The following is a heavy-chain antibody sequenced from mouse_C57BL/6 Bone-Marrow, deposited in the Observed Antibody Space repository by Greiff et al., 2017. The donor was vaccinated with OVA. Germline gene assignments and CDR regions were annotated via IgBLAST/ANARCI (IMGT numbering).Heavy chain of an antibody. CDR3: ARSETPFDY. Sequence: QVHVKQPGAELVKPGASVKLSCKASGYTFTSYWMQWVKQRPGQGLEWIGEIDPSDSYTNYNQKFKGKATLTVDTSSSTAYMQLSSLTSEDSAVYYCARSETPFDYWGQGTTLTVSS. CDR1: GYTFTSYW. J-gene: IGHJ2*01. V-gene: IGHV1-50*01. CDR2: IDPSDSYT.